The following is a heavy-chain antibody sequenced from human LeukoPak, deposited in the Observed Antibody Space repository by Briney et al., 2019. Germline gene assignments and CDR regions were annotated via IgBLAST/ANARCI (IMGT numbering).Heavy chain of an antibody. V-gene: IGHV4-30-2*01. J-gene: IGHJ4*02. CDR2: IYHSGST. Sequence: PSETLSLTCTVSGGSISSGGYYWSWIRQPPGKGLEWIGYIYHSGSTYYNPSLKSRVTISVDRSKNQFSLKLSSVTAADTAVYYCARAKDSSSSYDYWGQGTLVTVSS. D-gene: IGHD6-6*01. CDR1: GGSISSGGYY. CDR3: ARAKDSSSSYDY.